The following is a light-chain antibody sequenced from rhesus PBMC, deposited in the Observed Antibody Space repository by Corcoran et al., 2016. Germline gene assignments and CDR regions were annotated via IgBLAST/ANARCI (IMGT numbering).Light chain of an antibody. CDR2: KAS. V-gene: IGKV1-22*01. J-gene: IGKJ1*01. CDR1: QSISSW. Sequence: DIQMTQSPSSLSASVGDTVTITCRASQSISSWLAWYQQKPGKAPKLLIYKASRLQSGVPSRFSGSGSGTDFTLSISSLQSDDFATYCCQQYSSSPPTFGQGTKVEIK. CDR3: QQYSSSPPT.